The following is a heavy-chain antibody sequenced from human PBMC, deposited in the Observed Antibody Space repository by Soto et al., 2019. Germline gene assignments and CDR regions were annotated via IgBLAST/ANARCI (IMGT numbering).Heavy chain of an antibody. J-gene: IGHJ4*02. V-gene: IGHV3-30*04. D-gene: IGHD3-22*01. Sequence: PXGSLKLSCAASGFTFSNYAMHWVRQAPGKGLEWVAIISFDGRIKYYADSVKGRFTISRDTSKNTLYLQMNSLRAEDTAVYSCARDLGSYYDSSGYLDYWGQGTLVTVSS. CDR1: GFTFSNYA. CDR2: ISFDGRIK. CDR3: ARDLGSYYDSSGYLDY.